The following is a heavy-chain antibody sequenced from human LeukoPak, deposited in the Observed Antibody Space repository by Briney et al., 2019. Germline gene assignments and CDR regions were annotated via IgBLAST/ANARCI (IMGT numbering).Heavy chain of an antibody. CDR1: FSTFNKAW. D-gene: IGHD3-22*01. J-gene: IGHJ4*02. CDR2: IKRKTDGGTT. Sequence: GGSLRLSCAASFSTFNKAWMNWVRQAPGKGLEWVGRIKRKTDGGTTDYAAPVKGRFTISRDDSKNTLFLQMNSLKTEDTAMYYCATASRGYVDYWGQGTLVTVSS. CDR3: ATASRGYVDY. V-gene: IGHV3-15*07.